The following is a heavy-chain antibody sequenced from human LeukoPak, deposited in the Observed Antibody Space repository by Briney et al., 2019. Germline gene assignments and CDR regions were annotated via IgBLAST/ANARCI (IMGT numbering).Heavy chain of an antibody. Sequence: SETLSLTCTVSGGSISSYYWSWIRQPARKGLEWIGRIYTSGSTNYNPSLKSRVTMSVDTSKNQFSLKLSSVTAADTAVYYCARDPSGSSTFGWFDPWGQGTLVTVSS. D-gene: IGHD1-26*01. CDR1: GGSISSYY. CDR3: ARDPSGSSTFGWFDP. J-gene: IGHJ5*02. CDR2: IYTSGST. V-gene: IGHV4-4*07.